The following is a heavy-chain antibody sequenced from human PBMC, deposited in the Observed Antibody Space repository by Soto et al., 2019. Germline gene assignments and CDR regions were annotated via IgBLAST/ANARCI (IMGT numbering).Heavy chain of an antibody. J-gene: IGHJ4*02. Sequence: PSETLSLTCTVSGGSVSSGSYYWSWIRQSPGKGLEWIGYIYYSGGTNYNPSLKSRVTISVDTSKNQFSLKLSSVTAADTAVYYCVRVPDYWGQGTLVTVSS. CDR3: VRVPDY. CDR2: IYYSGGT. V-gene: IGHV4-61*01. CDR1: GGSVSSGSYY.